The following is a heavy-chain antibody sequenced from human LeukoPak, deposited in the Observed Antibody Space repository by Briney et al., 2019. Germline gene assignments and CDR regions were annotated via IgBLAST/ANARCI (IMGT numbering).Heavy chain of an antibody. D-gene: IGHD3-10*01. CDR1: GYTFTSYG. J-gene: IGHJ5*02. Sequence: ASVKVSCKASGYTFTSYGISWVRQAPGQGLEWMGWMNPNSGNTDYAQKFQGRVTMTRDTSISTAYMELSRLRSDDTAVYYCARVLTMVRGVIKKNWLDPWGQGTLVTVSS. CDR2: MNPNSGNT. CDR3: ARVLTMVRGVIKKNWLDP. V-gene: IGHV1-2*02.